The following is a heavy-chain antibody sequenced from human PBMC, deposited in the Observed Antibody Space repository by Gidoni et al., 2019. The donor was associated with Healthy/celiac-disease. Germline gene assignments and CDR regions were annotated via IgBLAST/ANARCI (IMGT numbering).Heavy chain of an antibody. J-gene: IGHJ3*02. CDR3: ARGEWGGIVVVAATDDDAFDI. Sequence: QSGSELKKPGASVKVSCKASGYTFTSYAMNWVRQAPGQGLEWMGWINTNTGNPTYAQGFTGRFVFSLDTSVSTAYLQISSLKAEDTAVYYCARGEWGGIVVVAATDDDAFDIWGQGTMVTVSS. V-gene: IGHV7-4-1*02. D-gene: IGHD2-15*01. CDR1: GYTFTSYA. CDR2: INTNTGNP.